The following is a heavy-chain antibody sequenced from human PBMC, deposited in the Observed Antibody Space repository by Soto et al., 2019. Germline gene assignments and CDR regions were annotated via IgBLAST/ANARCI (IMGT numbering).Heavy chain of an antibody. CDR1: GFTFSDYY. J-gene: IGHJ4*02. CDR3: ARVDYDILSPPDY. V-gene: IGHV3-11*05. D-gene: IGHD3-9*01. CDR2: ISSSSSYT. Sequence: GGSLRLSWAASGFTFSDYYMSWIRQAPGKGLEWVSYISSSSSYTNYADSVKGRFTISRDNAKNSLYLQMNSLRAEDTAVYYCARVDYDILSPPDYWGQGTLVTVSS.